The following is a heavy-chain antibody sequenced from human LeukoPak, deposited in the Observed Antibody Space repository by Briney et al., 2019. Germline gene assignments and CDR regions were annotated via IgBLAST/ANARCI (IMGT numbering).Heavy chain of an antibody. D-gene: IGHD5-18*01. CDR2: IYPGDSDT. CDR3: ARLDSTMFDS. CDR1: GYSFTRYW. J-gene: IGHJ4*02. V-gene: IGHV5-51*01. Sequence: GESLKISCKGSGYSFTRYWIGWVRQMPGKGLEWMGIIYPGDSDTRYSPSFQGQVSMSADKSGSTAYVQWSSLKASDTAIYYCARLDSTMFDSWGQGTLVTVSS.